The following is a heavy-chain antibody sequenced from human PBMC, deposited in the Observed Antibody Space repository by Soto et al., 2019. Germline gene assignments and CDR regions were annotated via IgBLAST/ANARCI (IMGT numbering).Heavy chain of an antibody. Sequence: GESLKISCKGSGYTLTNYWIGWVRQMPGKGLEWMGIIYPGDSDTKYNPSFQGQVTISADKSITTTYLQWSSLKASGTAIYYCAASIFYYGMDVWGQGTTVTVSS. V-gene: IGHV5-51*01. CDR3: AASIFYYGMDV. CDR1: GYTLTNYW. CDR2: IYPGDSDT. J-gene: IGHJ6*02.